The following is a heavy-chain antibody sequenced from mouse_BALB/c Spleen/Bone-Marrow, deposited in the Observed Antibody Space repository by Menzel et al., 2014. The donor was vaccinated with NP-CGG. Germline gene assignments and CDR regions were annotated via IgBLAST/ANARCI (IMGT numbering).Heavy chain of an antibody. D-gene: IGHD2-4*01. Sequence: EVKLMESGGDLVKPGGSLKLSCAAPGFTFSSYGMSWVRQTPDKRLEWVATISSRGSYTFYPDSVKGRFTISRDNAKNTLYLQMSSLKSEDTAIYYCSRRSDYDYFDYWGQGTTLTVSS. CDR1: GFTFSSYG. V-gene: IGHV5-6*02. CDR3: SRRSDYDYFDY. J-gene: IGHJ2*01. CDR2: ISSRGSYT.